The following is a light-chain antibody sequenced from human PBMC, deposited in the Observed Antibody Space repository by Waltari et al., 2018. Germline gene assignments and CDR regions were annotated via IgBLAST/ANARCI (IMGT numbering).Light chain of an antibody. CDR1: SSNIGNDY. Sequence: TQPPSVSAAPAQKVTVSCSGSSSNIGNDYVSWYQQLPGTAPKLLIYDNDKRPSGIPDRFSGSKSGTSATLGITGLQTGDEADYYCGTWDSSLSTWVFGGGTKVTVL. CDR2: DND. J-gene: IGLJ3*02. CDR3: GTWDSSLSTWV. V-gene: IGLV1-51*01.